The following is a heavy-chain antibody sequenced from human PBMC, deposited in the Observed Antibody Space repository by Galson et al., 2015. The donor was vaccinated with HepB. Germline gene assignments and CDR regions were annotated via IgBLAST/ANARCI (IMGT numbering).Heavy chain of an antibody. Sequence: SVKVSCKASGYTFTSYYMHWVRQAPGQGLEWMGIINPSGGSTSYAQKFRGRVTMTRDTSTSTVYMELSSLRSEDTAVYYCARDPLYYDFWSGYYRGSYYYGMDVWGQGTTVTVSS. CDR2: INPSGGST. CDR1: GYTFTSYY. D-gene: IGHD3-3*01. V-gene: IGHV1-46*01. CDR3: ARDPLYYDFWSGYYRGSYYYGMDV. J-gene: IGHJ6*02.